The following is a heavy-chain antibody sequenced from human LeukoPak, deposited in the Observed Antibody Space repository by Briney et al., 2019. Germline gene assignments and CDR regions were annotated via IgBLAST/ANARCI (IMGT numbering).Heavy chain of an antibody. CDR3: ARGQGSSGWSKLYYYGMDV. Sequence: GASVKVSCKASGGTFSSYAISWVRQAPGQGLEWMGGIIPIFGTANYAQKFQGRVTMTRNTSISTAYMELSSLRSEDTAVYYCARGQGSSGWSKLYYYGMDVWGQGTTVTVSS. CDR2: IIPIFGTA. V-gene: IGHV1-69*05. CDR1: GGTFSSYA. D-gene: IGHD6-19*01. J-gene: IGHJ6*02.